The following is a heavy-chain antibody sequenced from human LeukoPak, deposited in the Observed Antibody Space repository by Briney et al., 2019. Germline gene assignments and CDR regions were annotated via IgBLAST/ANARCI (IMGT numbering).Heavy chain of an antibody. CDR1: GYSFTSYW. CDR2: IYPGDSDT. CDR3: ATIRYFDWLLGVPQYYFDY. Sequence: GESLKISCKGSGYSFTSYWIGWVRQMPGKGLEWMGIIYPGDSDTRYSPSFQGQVTISADKSISTAYLQWSSLKASDTAMYYCATIRYFDWLLGVPQYYFDYWGQGTLVTVSS. V-gene: IGHV5-51*01. D-gene: IGHD3-9*01. J-gene: IGHJ4*02.